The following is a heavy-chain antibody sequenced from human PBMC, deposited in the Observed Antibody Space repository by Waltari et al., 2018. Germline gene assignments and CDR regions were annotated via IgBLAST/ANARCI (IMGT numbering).Heavy chain of an antibody. CDR2: IKQDGSEK. J-gene: IGHJ3*02. V-gene: IGHV3-7*01. CDR3: ARGARAFDI. CDR1: GFTCSSYW. Sequence: EVQLVESGGGLVKPGGALRLACAASGFTCSSYWMSWVRQAPGKGLEWVANIKQDGSEKYYVDSVKGRFTISRDNAKNSLYLQMNSLRAEDTAVYYCARGARAFDIWGQGTMVTVSS.